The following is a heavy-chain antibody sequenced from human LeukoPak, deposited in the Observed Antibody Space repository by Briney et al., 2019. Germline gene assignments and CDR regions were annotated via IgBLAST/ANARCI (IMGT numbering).Heavy chain of an antibody. V-gene: IGHV1-2*02. D-gene: IGHD3-22*01. CDR1: GYTFTGYY. J-gene: IGHJ4*02. CDR2: INPNSGGT. CDR3: ARGRDSSGYYYHFDY. Sequence: ASVTVSFTASGYTFTGYYMHWVRQAPGQGLEWMGWINPNSGGTNYAQKFQGRVTMTRDTSISTAYMELSRLRSDDTAVYYCARGRDSSGYYYHFDYWGQGTLVTVSS.